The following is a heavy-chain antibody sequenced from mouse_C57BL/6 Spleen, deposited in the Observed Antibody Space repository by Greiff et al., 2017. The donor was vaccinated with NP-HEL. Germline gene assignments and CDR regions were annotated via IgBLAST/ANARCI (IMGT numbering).Heavy chain of an antibody. CDR1: GYTFTSYW. CDR2: IDPSDSYT. CDR3: ARPLDSSGLYYFDY. V-gene: IGHV1-59*01. D-gene: IGHD3-2*02. J-gene: IGHJ2*01. Sequence: QVQLQQPGAELVRPGTSVKLSCKASGYTFTSYWMHWVKQRPGQGLEWIGVIDPSDSYTNYNQKFKGKATLTVDTSSSTAYMQLSSLTSEDSAVYYCARPLDSSGLYYFDYWGQGTTLTVSS.